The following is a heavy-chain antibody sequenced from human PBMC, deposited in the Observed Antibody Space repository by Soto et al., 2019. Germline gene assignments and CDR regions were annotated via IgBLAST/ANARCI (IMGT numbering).Heavy chain of an antibody. CDR2: ISSSSSYI. CDR1: GFTFSSYS. D-gene: IGHD1-20*01. CDR3: ARGGDRGPYNWNDVLDY. V-gene: IGHV3-21*01. Sequence: EVQLVESGGGLVKPGGSLRLSCAASGFTFSSYSMNWVRQAPGKGLEWVSSISSSSSYIYYADSVKGRFTISRDNAKNSLYLQMNSLRAEDTAVYYCARGGDRGPYNWNDVLDYWGQGTLVTVSS. J-gene: IGHJ4*02.